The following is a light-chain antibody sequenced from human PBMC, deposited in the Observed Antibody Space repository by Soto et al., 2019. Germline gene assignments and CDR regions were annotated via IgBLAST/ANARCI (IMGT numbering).Light chain of an antibody. J-gene: IGKJ5*01. CDR3: QQYGSSPIT. V-gene: IGKV3-20*01. CDR1: QSVSSN. Sequence: EIVMTQSPATLSVSPGERATLSCRASQSVSSNLAWYQHKPGQAPRPLISGASSRATGIPDRFSGSGSATDLTITISRLEPEDCELYDCQQYGSSPITFGQGTRLEIK. CDR2: GAS.